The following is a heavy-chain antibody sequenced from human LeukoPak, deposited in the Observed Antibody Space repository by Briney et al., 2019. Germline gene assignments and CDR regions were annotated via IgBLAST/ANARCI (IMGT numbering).Heavy chain of an antibody. D-gene: IGHD3-9*01. V-gene: IGHV1-18*01. CDR3: ARSPHILTGENFDY. CDR1: GYTFTSYG. CDR2: ISAYNGNT. J-gene: IGHJ4*02. Sequence: ASVKVSCTASGYTFTSYGISWVRQAPGQGREWMGWISAYNGNTNYAQKLQGRVTMTTDTSTSTAYMEPRSLRSEDSAVYYCARSPHILTGENFDYWGQRTLVTVSS.